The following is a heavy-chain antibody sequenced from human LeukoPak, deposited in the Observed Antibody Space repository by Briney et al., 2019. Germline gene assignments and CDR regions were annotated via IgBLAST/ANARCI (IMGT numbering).Heavy chain of an antibody. J-gene: IGHJ3*02. CDR1: GYTFTGYY. Sequence: ASVKVSCKASGYTFTGYYMHWVRQAPGQGLEWMGWINPNSGGTNYAQKFQGRVTTTRDTSISTAYMELGRLRSDDTAVYYCAITVTSQLLWYLNDAFDIWGQGTMVTVSS. V-gene: IGHV1-2*02. CDR2: INPNSGGT. D-gene: IGHD2-2*01. CDR3: AITVTSQLLWYLNDAFDI.